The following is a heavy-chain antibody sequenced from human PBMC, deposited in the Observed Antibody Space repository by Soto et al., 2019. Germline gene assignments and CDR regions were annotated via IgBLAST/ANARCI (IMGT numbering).Heavy chain of an antibody. CDR1: GYTFTSYA. J-gene: IGHJ5*02. V-gene: IGHV1-3*01. Sequence: QVQLVQSGAEVKKPGASVKVSCKASGYTFTSYAMHWVRQAPGQRLEWMGWINAGNGNTKYSQKFQGRVTITRDTSASTDYMELSSLRSEDTAVYYCAREETEGRWLDETVYNWFDPWGQGTLVTVSS. D-gene: IGHD6-19*01. CDR3: AREETEGRWLDETVYNWFDP. CDR2: INAGNGNT.